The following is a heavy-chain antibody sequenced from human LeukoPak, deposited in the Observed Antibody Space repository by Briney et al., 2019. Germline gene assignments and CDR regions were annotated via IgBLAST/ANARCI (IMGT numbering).Heavy chain of an antibody. CDR1: GYTFTGYY. J-gene: IGHJ6*03. CDR3: ARGSYYYYMDV. CDR2: INPNSGNT. V-gene: IGHV1-8*02. Sequence: ASVKVSCKASGYTFTGYYMHWVRQAPGQGLEWMGWINPNSGNTGYAQKFQGRVTMTRNTSISTAYMELNSLRSEDTAVYYCARGSYYYYMDVWGKGTTVTISS.